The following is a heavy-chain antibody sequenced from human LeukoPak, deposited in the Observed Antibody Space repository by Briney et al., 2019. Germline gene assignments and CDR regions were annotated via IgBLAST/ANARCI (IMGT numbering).Heavy chain of an antibody. CDR2: ISSSSSYI. V-gene: IGHV3-21*01. CDR1: GFTFSSYS. J-gene: IGHJ4*02. Sequence: GGSLRLSCAASGFTFSSYSMNWVRQAPGKGLEWVSSISSSSSYIYYADSVKGRFTISRDNAKNSLYLQMNSLRAEDTAVYYCASSDVGYYDFRSGSWDWGQGTLVTVSS. CDR3: ASSDVGYYDFRSGSWD. D-gene: IGHD3-3*01.